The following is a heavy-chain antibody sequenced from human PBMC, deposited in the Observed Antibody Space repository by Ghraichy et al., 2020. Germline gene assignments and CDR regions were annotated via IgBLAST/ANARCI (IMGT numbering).Heavy chain of an antibody. J-gene: IGHJ5*02. Sequence: ASVKVSCKASGYTFTSYGISWVRQAPGQGLEWMGWISTYNGNTNYAQKLQGRVTMTTDTSTSTAYMELRSLRSDDTAVYYCARVEELLWFGEYPHQIRDWFDPWGQGTLVTVSS. D-gene: IGHD3-10*01. CDR2: ISTYNGNT. V-gene: IGHV1-18*04. CDR1: GYTFTSYG. CDR3: ARVEELLWFGEYPHQIRDWFDP.